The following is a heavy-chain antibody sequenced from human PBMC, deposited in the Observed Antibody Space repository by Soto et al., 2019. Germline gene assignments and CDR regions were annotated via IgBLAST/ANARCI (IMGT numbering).Heavy chain of an antibody. CDR1: GYTFTSYA. Sequence: ASVKVSCKASGYTFTSYAMHWVLQAPGQRLEWMGWINAGNGNTKYPQKFQGRVTITRDTSASTAYMELSSLRSEDTAVYYCARGVAGPLHWFDPWGQGTLVTVSS. CDR3: ARGVAGPLHWFDP. V-gene: IGHV1-3*01. D-gene: IGHD6-19*01. CDR2: INAGNGNT. J-gene: IGHJ5*02.